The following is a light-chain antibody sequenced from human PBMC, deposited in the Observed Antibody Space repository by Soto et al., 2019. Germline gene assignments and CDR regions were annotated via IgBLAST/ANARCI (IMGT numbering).Light chain of an antibody. Sequence: EIVMPQSQATLSVSPGERATLSCRASRSVNSNLAWYQHKPGQAPRLLIYLTSNRAAGIPARFSGSGSGTDFTLTISDVEPEDFAVYYCHQRQIWPRTFGQGTKVDVK. CDR2: LTS. V-gene: IGKV3-11*01. CDR1: RSVNSN. CDR3: HQRQIWPRT. J-gene: IGKJ1*01.